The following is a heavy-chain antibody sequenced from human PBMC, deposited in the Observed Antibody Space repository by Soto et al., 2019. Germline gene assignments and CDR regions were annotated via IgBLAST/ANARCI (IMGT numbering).Heavy chain of an antibody. V-gene: IGHV3-30-3*01. Sequence: PWWSLRLACSASVFTCSSYARQWLLQAPGKGLEWVAVISYDGSNKYYADSVKGRFTISRDNSKNTLYLQMNSLRDEDTAVYYCARDPSYYYYGMDVWGQGTTVTVSS. J-gene: IGHJ6*02. CDR3: ARDPSYYYYGMDV. CDR2: ISYDGSNK. CDR1: VFTCSSYA.